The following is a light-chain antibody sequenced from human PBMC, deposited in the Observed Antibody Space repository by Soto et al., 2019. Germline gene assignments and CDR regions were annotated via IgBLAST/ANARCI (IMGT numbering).Light chain of an antibody. J-gene: IGKJ1*01. CDR3: QQYTNWPRT. V-gene: IGKV1-5*01. CDR1: QTITNW. CDR2: DAS. Sequence: DIQMTQSPSILSASVGDRVTITRRSSQTITNWLAWYQQKPGKAPRLLIYDASSLESWVPSRFSGSGSGTEFTLTISSLQSEDFAVYYCQQYTNWPRTFGQGTKVDI.